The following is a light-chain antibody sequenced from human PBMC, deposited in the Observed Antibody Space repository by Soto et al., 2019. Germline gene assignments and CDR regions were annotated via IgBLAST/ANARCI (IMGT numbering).Light chain of an antibody. CDR3: IPYTGSSTSYV. J-gene: IGLJ1*01. Sequence: LTQPASVSGSPGQSITISCSGTRSDIGSYNYVAWYQQFPGKTPKILIYGVSNRPSGVSSRFSGSKSGNTASLTISGLQAEDEADYYCIPYTGSSTSYVFGSGTKVTVL. V-gene: IGLV2-14*01. CDR2: GVS. CDR1: RSDIGSYNY.